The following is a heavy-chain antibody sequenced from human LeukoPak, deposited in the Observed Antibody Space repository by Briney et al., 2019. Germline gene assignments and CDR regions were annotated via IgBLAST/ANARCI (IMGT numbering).Heavy chain of an antibody. D-gene: IGHD5-24*01. CDR3: ARSDKRWLQSSPLDY. V-gene: IGHV1-69*05. CDR2: IIPIFGTA. CDR1: GGTFSSYA. J-gene: IGHJ4*02. Sequence: GASVKVSCKASGGTFSSYAISWVRQAPGQGLEWTGGIIPIFGTANYAQKFQGRVTITTDESTSTAYMELSSLRSEDTAVYYCARSDKRWLQSSPLDYWGQGTRVTVSS.